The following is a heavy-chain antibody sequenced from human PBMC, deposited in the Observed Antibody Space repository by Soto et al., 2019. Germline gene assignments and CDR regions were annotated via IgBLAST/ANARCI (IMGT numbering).Heavy chain of an antibody. D-gene: IGHD3-3*01. V-gene: IGHV1-46*03. Sequence: QVQLVQSGAEVKKPGASVKVSCKASGYTFTSYYMHWVRQAPGQGLEWMGIINPSGGSTSYAQKFQGRVTMTRDTSTSTVYMELSSLRSEDTAVYYCARGSTIFGVPSPDYYYMDVWGKGTTVTVSS. CDR3: ARGSTIFGVPSPDYYYMDV. J-gene: IGHJ6*03. CDR1: GYTFTSYY. CDR2: INPSGGST.